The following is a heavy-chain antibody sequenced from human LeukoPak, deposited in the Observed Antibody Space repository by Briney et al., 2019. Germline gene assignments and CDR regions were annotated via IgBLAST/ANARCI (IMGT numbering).Heavy chain of an antibody. V-gene: IGHV3-64D*09. J-gene: IGHJ3*02. CDR2: ISSDGGST. Sequence: PGGSLRLSCSASGFTFSSYPMHWVRQAPGKGLEYVSAISSDGGSTYYADSVKGRFTISRDNSKNTLHLQMSSLRVGDTAVYYCAKDAGGIGIWGQGTMVTVSS. CDR1: GFTFSSYP. CDR3: AKDAGGIGI. D-gene: IGHD3-16*01.